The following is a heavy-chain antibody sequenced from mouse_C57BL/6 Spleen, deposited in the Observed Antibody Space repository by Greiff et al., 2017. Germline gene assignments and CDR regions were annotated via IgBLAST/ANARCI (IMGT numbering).Heavy chain of an antibody. CDR1: GFTFSDYG. D-gene: IGHD4-1*01. Sequence: DVMLVESGGGLVKPGGSLKLSCAASGFTFSDYGMHWVRQAPEKGLEWVAYISSGSSTIYYADTVKGRFTIPRDNAKNTLFLQMISLRSEDTAMYYCARANWDVDYAMDYWGQGTSVTVSS. J-gene: IGHJ4*01. CDR3: ARANWDVDYAMDY. V-gene: IGHV5-17*01. CDR2: ISSGSSTI.